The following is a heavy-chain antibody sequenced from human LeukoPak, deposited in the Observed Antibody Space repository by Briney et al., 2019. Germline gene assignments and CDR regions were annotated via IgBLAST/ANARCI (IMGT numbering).Heavy chain of an antibody. CDR1: GFTFSSYW. CDR2: VKQHGSEK. V-gene: IGHV3-7*01. D-gene: IGHD3-10*01. J-gene: IGHJ4*02. Sequence: PGGSLRLSCAASGFTFSSYWMSWVRQAPGKGLEWVANVKQHGSEKYYVDSVKGRFTISRDNAKNSLYLQMNSLRVEDTAAYYCARDEPGFGELLVHWGEGSLVTVSS. CDR3: ARDEPGFGELLVH.